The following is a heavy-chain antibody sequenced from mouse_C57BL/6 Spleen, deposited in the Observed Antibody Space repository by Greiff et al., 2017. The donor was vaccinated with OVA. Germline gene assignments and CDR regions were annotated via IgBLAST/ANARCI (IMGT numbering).Heavy chain of an antibody. Sequence: VHVKQSGPVLVKPGASVKMSCKASGYTFTDYYMNWVKQSHGKSLEWIGVINPYNGGTSYNQKFKGKATLTVDKSSSTAYMELNSLTSEDSAVYYCARRPDYYAMDYWGQGTSVTVSS. V-gene: IGHV1-19*01. CDR2: INPYNGGT. CDR1: GYTFTDYY. CDR3: ARRPDYYAMDY. J-gene: IGHJ4*01.